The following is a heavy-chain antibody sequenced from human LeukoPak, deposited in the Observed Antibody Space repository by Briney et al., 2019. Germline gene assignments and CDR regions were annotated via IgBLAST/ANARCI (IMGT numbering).Heavy chain of an antibody. CDR2: FFLKGST. CDR1: GYSITSAYY. CDR3: ARVAVGQQLVLHYFDY. J-gene: IGHJ4*02. D-gene: IGHD6-13*01. Sequence: SETLSLTCTVSGYSITSAYYWGWIRQPPGKGLEWIGSFFLKGSTYYNPSLKSRVTISVDTSKNQFSLTLSSVTAADTAVYYCARVAVGQQLVLHYFDYWGQGTLVTVSS. V-gene: IGHV4-38-2*02.